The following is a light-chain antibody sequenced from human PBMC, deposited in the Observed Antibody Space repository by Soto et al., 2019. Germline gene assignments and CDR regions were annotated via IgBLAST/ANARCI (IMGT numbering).Light chain of an antibody. CDR1: TSTIGSKT. V-gene: IGLV1-44*01. CDR2: TTN. CDR3: AAWNDSLNGVV. Sequence: QSVLTQPPSASGTPGQRVTISCSGSTSTIGSKTLNWYQQLPGSAPKLLIYTTNQRPSGVPDRFSGSKSGTSASLAISGLQSEDEAHYYCAAWNDSLNGVVVGGGTKLTVL. J-gene: IGLJ2*01.